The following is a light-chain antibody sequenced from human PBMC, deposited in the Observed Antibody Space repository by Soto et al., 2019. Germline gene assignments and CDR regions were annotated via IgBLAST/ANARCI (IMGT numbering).Light chain of an antibody. V-gene: IGKV1-5*03. Sequence: DIQMTQSPSTLSAFVGDEVTITCRASQNIGRYLAWYQQKPGKAPDLLIYRASDLESGVPSRFSGSGTDTEFTLTISSLQPDDFAAYYCQQYYSFPWTFGQGTKVGIK. CDR3: QQYYSFPWT. J-gene: IGKJ1*01. CDR2: RAS. CDR1: QNIGRY.